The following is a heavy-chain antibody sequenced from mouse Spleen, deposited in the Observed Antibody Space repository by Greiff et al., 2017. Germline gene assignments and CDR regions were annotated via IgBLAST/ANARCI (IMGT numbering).Heavy chain of an antibody. V-gene: IGHV1-19*01. J-gene: IGHJ4*01. Sequence: EVQLQQSGPVLVKPGASVKMSCKASGYTFTDYYMNWVKQSHGKSLEWIGVINPYNGGTSYNQKFKGKATLTVDKSSSTAYMELRSLTSEDSAVYFCAAYYGNSYAMDYWGQGTSVTVSS. CDR1: GYTFTDYY. D-gene: IGHD2-10*01. CDR2: INPYNGGT. CDR3: AAYYGNSYAMDY.